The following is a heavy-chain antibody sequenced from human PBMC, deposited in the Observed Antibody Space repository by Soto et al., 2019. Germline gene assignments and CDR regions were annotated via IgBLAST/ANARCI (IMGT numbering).Heavy chain of an antibody. CDR1: GFSLRTSGVG. CDR2: IYWNDDK. Sequence: KSGPRLVNPTQTLTLTCIFSGFSLRTSGVGVGWIRQPPGKALEWLGFIYWNDDKRYSPSLKSRLTITKDTSKTQVFLTMTTMDPVDTATYYCAKSGSSGWYGWFDPWGQGTLVTVSS. CDR3: AKSGSSGWYGWFDP. V-gene: IGHV2-5*01. J-gene: IGHJ5*02. D-gene: IGHD6-19*01.